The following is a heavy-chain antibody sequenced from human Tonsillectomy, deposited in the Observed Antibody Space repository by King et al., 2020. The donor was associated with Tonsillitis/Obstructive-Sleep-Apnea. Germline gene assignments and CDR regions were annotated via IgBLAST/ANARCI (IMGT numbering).Heavy chain of an antibody. CDR1: GYSFTSYW. CDR3: AIFSGGGGYESDY. J-gene: IGHJ4*02. D-gene: IGHD5-12*01. V-gene: IGHV5-10-1*01. CDR2: IDPSDSYT. Sequence: QLVQSVAEVKKPGESLRISCKGSGYSFTSYWINWVRQIPGKGLEWMGRIDPSDSYTNYSPSFQGHVPVPADKSISTAYLQWSSLKASDTAMYYCAIFSGGGGYESDYWGQGTLVTVSS.